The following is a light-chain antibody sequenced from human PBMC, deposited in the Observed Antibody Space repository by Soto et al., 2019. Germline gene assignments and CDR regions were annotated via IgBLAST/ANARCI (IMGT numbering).Light chain of an antibody. CDR2: AAS. V-gene: IGKV1-39*01. Sequence: DIQMTQSPSSLSASVGDRVTITCRASQSISRNLNWYQHKPGKAPKPLIYAASNLQNGVPSRFRGGGSGTEFTLSINSLQPEDFGTYYCQQSFTSASITFGQGTRL. CDR1: QSISRN. CDR3: QQSFTSASIT. J-gene: IGKJ5*01.